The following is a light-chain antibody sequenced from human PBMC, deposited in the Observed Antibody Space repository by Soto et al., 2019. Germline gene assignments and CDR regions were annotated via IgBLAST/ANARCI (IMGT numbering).Light chain of an antibody. V-gene: IGKV4-1*01. CDR3: QQYYITPRT. J-gene: IGKJ3*01. CDR2: SAS. Sequence: DIVMTQSPDSLAVSLGETATINCKSSQSVFYRSNKKNYLSWYQVKPGQPPSLLIYSASTRESGVPDRFSGSGSGTDFTLTISNLQAEDVAVYYCQQYYITPRTFGPGTRVEIK. CDR1: QSVFYRSNKKNY.